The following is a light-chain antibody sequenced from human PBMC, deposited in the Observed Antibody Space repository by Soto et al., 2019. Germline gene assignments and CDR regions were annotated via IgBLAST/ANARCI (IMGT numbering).Light chain of an antibody. Sequence: EVMMTQSPLSLPVTLGQPASISCRSSQTLVFSDGNIYVSWFQQRPGQSPRRLIYKVSNRDSGVPVRCSGSGSGSDFTLNISRVEVEDFVVYYCLQGTGWPWTFGQGTKV. V-gene: IGKV2-30*01. CDR1: QTLVFSDGNIY. J-gene: IGKJ1*01. CDR2: KVS. CDR3: LQGTGWPWT.